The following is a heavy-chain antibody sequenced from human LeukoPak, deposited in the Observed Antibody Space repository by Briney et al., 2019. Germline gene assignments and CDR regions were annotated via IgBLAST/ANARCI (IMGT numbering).Heavy chain of an antibody. CDR1: GFTFSDYY. D-gene: IGHD3-22*01. CDR3: ARVLNYYDSSGYYFSY. J-gene: IGHJ4*02. V-gene: IGHV3-30-3*01. CDR2: ISYDGSNK. Sequence: HPGGSLRLSCAASGFTFSDYYMSWIRQAPGKGLEWVAVISYDGSNKYYADSVKGRFTISRDNSKNTLYLQMNSLRAEDTAVYYCARVLNYYDSSGYYFSYWGQGTLVTVSS.